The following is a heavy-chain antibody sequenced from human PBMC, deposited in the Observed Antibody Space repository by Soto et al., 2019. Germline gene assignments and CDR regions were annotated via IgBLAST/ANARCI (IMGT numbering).Heavy chain of an antibody. V-gene: IGHV1-3*01. CDR3: ARDLEGIAAAGTGDY. CDR1: GYTFTSYA. D-gene: IGHD6-13*01. J-gene: IGHJ4*02. CDR2: INAGNGNT. Sequence: XSVKGSCKASGYTFTSYAMHWGRQAPVQRLEWMGWINAGNGNTKYSQKFQGRVTITRDTSASTAYMELSSLRSEDTAVYYCARDLEGIAAAGTGDYWGQGTLVTVSS.